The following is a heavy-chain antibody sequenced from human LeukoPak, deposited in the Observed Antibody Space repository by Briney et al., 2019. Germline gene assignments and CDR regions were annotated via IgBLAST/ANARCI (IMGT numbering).Heavy chain of an antibody. CDR3: ARDYGDHTPSL. CDR2: IYYSGST. V-gene: IGHV4-59*01. CDR1: GGSISSYY. J-gene: IGHJ4*02. D-gene: IGHD4-17*01. Sequence: SETLSPTCTVSGGSISSYYWSWIRQPPRKGLEWIGYIYYSGSTNYNPSLKSRVTISVDTSKNQFSLKMSSVTAADTAVYYCARDYGDHTPSLWGQGTLVTVSS.